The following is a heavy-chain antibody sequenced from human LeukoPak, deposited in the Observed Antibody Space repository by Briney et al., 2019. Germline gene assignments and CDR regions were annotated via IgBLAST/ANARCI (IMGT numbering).Heavy chain of an antibody. CDR1: GFTFDDYA. CDR3: AAHDILTGYSPFDY. CDR2: VTWNSDNI. V-gene: IGHV3-9*01. D-gene: IGHD3-9*01. Sequence: GGSLRLSCAASGFTFDDYAMHWVRQAPGKGLEWVSGVTWNSDNIDYADSVKGRFTISRDNAKNSLYLQMNSLRAEDTAVYYCAAHDILTGYSPFDYWGQGTLVTVSS. J-gene: IGHJ4*02.